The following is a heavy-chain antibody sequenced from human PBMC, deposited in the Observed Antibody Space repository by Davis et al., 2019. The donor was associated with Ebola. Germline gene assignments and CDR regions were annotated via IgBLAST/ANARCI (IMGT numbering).Heavy chain of an antibody. CDR1: GFTFSSYD. V-gene: IGHV3-30*02. D-gene: IGHD2-2*01. J-gene: IGHJ6*04. Sequence: GESLKISCAASGFTFSSYDMHWVRQAPGEGLEWVAFIRYDGSNKYYADSVKGRFTISRDNSKNTLYLQMNSLRAEDTAVYYCAKIYCSSTSCITRYYYYYGMDVWGKGTTVTVSS. CDR2: IRYDGSNK. CDR3: AKIYCSSTSCITRYYYYYGMDV.